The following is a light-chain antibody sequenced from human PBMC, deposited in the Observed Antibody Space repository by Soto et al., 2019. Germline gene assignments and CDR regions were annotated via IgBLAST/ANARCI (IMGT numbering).Light chain of an antibody. CDR3: QQSYSTPRT. V-gene: IGKV1-39*01. J-gene: IGKJ1*01. CDR1: QSISSY. CDR2: AAS. Sequence: DIQMTQSPSSLSASVGDRVTITCRASQSISSYLNWYQQKPGKAPKLLIYAASSLQSGVPSRFSGNGSGTDFTLTINSLQPEDFATYDCQQSYSTPRTFGQGTKVDIK.